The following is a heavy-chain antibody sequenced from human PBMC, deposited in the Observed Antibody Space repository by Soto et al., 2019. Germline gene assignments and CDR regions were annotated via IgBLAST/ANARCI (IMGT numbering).Heavy chain of an antibody. D-gene: IGHD3-3*01. CDR1: GGTFSSYA. V-gene: IGHV1-69*01. CDR3: AREVPDYDFWSGYYKPYYFDY. Sequence: QVQLVQSGAEVKKPGSSVKVSCKASGGTFSSYAISWVRQAPGQGLEWMGGIIPIFGTANYAQKFQGRVTITADESTSTAYMELSSLRSEDTAVYYYAREVPDYDFWSGYYKPYYFDYWGQGTLVTVSS. CDR2: IIPIFGTA. J-gene: IGHJ4*02.